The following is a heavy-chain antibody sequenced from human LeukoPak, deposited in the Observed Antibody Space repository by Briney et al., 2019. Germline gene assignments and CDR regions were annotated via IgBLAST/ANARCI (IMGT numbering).Heavy chain of an antibody. Sequence: SETLSLTCTVSDGSINSYFWSWIQQPAGKGLEYIGRIYASGSTNYNPSLKSRVTMSVDTSKNQFSLKLTSVTAADTAVYYCARLLVVESRFDPWGQGTLVTVSS. CDR2: IYASGST. J-gene: IGHJ5*02. V-gene: IGHV4-4*07. CDR3: ARLLVVESRFDP. D-gene: IGHD2-15*01. CDR1: DGSINSYF.